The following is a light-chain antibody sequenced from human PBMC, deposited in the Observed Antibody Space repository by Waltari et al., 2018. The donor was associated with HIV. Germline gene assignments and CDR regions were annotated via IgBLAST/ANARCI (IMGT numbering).Light chain of an antibody. Sequence: IQTPQSPSSLSASVGDRVPLTCRASQDISGSLTWFQQKPGKAPKPLIYPASTLQSGVPSKFSGSASGTDFTLTISSLQPDDFATYYCQQYKSYPFTFGGGTKVEI. CDR2: PAS. CDR3: QQYKSYPFT. J-gene: IGKJ4*01. V-gene: IGKV1-16*02. CDR1: QDISGS.